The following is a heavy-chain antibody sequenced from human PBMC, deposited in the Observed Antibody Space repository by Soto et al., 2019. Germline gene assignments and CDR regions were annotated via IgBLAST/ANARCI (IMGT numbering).Heavy chain of an antibody. CDR2: IGTTSDT. V-gene: IGHV3-13*01. J-gene: IGHJ4*02. D-gene: IGHD6-19*01. CDR1: GFTFGSYD. CDR3: ARDPQWLVREYFDY. Sequence: PGGSLRLSCAASGFTFGSYDMHWVRQATGKGLEWVSAIGTTSDTYYPGSVKGRFTISRENAKNSLYLQMNSLRAGDTAVYYCARDPQWLVREYFDYWGQGTLVTVSS.